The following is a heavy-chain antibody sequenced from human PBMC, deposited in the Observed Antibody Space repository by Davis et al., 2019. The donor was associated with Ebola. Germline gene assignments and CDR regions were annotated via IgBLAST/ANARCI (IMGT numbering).Heavy chain of an antibody. CDR3: ARGKDTSGYYSRYYFDY. V-gene: IGHV4-31*03. CDR1: GGSISTSSYY. Sequence: MPSETLSLTCTVSGGSISTSSYYWGWIRQPPGKGLEWIGYIYYSGSTYYNPSLKSRVTISVDTSKNQFSLKLSSVTAADTAVYYCARGKDTSGYYSRYYFDYWGQGTLVTVSS. CDR2: IYYSGST. J-gene: IGHJ4*02. D-gene: IGHD3-22*01.